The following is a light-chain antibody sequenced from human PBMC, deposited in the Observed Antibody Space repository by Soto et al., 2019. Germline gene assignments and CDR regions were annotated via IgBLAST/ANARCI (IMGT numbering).Light chain of an antibody. V-gene: IGKV1-39*01. CDR3: QQSYSTTIT. J-gene: IGKJ5*01. Sequence: DIQMTQSPSSLSASVGERVTITCRESQSISSYLNWYQQKRGKAPKLXIYAASSLQSGVRSRFSGSGSGTDFTLTISSLQPEDFATYYCQQSYSTTITFGQGTRLEIK. CDR1: QSISSY. CDR2: AAS.